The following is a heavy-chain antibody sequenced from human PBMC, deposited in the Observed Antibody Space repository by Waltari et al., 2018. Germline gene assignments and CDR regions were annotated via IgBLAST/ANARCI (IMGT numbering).Heavy chain of an antibody. V-gene: IGHV1-69*01. Sequence: QVQLVQSGAEVKKPGSSVKVSCKASGGTFSSYASSWVRQAPGQGLEWMGGIIPIFGTANYAQKFQGRVTITADESTSTAYMELSSLRSEDTAVYYCARAGNSSWRNWFDPWGQGTLVTVSS. CDR3: ARAGNSSWRNWFDP. D-gene: IGHD6-13*01. CDR2: IIPIFGTA. CDR1: GGTFSSYA. J-gene: IGHJ5*02.